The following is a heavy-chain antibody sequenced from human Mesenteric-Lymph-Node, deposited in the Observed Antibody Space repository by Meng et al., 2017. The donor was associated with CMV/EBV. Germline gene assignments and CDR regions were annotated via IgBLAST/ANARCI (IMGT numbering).Heavy chain of an antibody. CDR3: ARDIPTSSSYGMDV. Sequence: SETLSLTCTVSGGSISSYYWNWIRQPPGKGLEWIGYIYYSGSTYYNPSLKSRVTISLDTSKNQFSLNLSSVTAADTAVYYCARDIPTSSSYGMDVWGQGTTVTVSS. V-gene: IGHV4-59*01. J-gene: IGHJ6*02. CDR1: GGSISSYY. CDR2: IYYSGST. D-gene: IGHD6-13*01.